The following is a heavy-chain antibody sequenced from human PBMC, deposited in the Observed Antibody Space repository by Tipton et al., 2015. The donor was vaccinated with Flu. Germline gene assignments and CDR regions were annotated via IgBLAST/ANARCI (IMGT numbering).Heavy chain of an antibody. CDR1: RYSLTIDY. V-gene: IGHV4-4*07. J-gene: IGHJ4*02. Sequence: LRLSCTVSRYSLTIDYWNWIRQPAGKGLEWLGRIYGSGGTHYNPSLQGRITLPIDTARNQFSLILDSVTGADTAVYYCARGTTWGSFEHWGPGALVTVSS. D-gene: IGHD7-27*01. CDR2: IYGSGGT. CDR3: ARGTTWGSFEH.